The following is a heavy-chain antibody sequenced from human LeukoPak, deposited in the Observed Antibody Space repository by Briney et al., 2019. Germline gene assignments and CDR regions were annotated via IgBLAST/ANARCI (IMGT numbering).Heavy chain of an antibody. Sequence: GGSLRLSCAASGSTFSSYGMHWVRQAAGKGLEWVAVISYDGSNKYYADSVKGRFTISRDNSKNTLYLQMNSLRAEDTAVYYCAKDHGSGSAGMDVWGQGTTVTVSS. J-gene: IGHJ6*02. CDR3: AKDHGSGSAGMDV. V-gene: IGHV3-30*18. CDR1: GSTFSSYG. CDR2: ISYDGSNK. D-gene: IGHD3-10*01.